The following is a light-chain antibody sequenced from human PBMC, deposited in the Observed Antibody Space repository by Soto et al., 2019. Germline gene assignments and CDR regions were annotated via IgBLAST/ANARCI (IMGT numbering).Light chain of an antibody. CDR1: SSNIGAGYD. J-gene: IGLJ1*01. V-gene: IGLV1-40*01. CDR2: ANI. CDR3: QSYDSSPSGYV. Sequence: SVLTQPPSVSGAPGQRVTISCTGSSSNIGAGYDVHWYQQLPGTAPKLLIYANIIRPAGVPDRFSGSKSGTSASLAITGLQAEDEAYYYCQSYDSSPSGYVFGTGTKVTVL.